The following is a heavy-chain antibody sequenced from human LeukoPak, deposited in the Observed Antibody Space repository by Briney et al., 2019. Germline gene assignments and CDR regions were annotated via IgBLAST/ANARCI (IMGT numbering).Heavy chain of an antibody. CDR1: GYTFTNYD. Sequence: ASVKVSCKVSGYTFTNYDINWVRQAPGQGLEWMGWMNPDSGDTGYAQSFQGRITFTRDTSISTAYMELSSLISESTAVFYCARGGFGSGSYFDHWGQGTLVTVSS. CDR2: MNPDSGDT. D-gene: IGHD3-10*01. J-gene: IGHJ4*02. V-gene: IGHV1-8*03. CDR3: ARGGFGSGSYFDH.